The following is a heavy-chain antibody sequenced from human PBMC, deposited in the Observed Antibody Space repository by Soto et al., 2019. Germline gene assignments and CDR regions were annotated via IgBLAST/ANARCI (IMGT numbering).Heavy chain of an antibody. Sequence: PSETLSLTCNVSGGPIRTGDHYWNWIRQLPGKGLEWIGYVFYSGATNYSPSLKSRAAISMDTSKNQFSLRLTSVTAADTAVYYCARAGFSYGYLLFWGQGIRVTVSS. CDR1: GGPIRTGDHY. J-gene: IGHJ4*02. D-gene: IGHD5-18*01. CDR2: VFYSGAT. CDR3: ARAGFSYGYLLF. V-gene: IGHV4-30-4*08.